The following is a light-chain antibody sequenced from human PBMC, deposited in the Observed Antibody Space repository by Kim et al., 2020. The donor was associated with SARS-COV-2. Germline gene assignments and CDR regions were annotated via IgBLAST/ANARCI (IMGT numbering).Light chain of an antibody. V-gene: IGKV4-1*01. J-gene: IGKJ1*01. CDR1: QSVLYSSSNENY. CDR2: WAS. Sequence: DIVMTQSPDSLAVSLGERATINCKSSQSVLYSSSNENYLAWYQQKPGQPPKLLIYWASTRESGVPDRFSGSGSGTDFTLTISSLQAEDVAVYYCQQYYSTLWTFGQGTKVDIK. CDR3: QQYYSTLWT.